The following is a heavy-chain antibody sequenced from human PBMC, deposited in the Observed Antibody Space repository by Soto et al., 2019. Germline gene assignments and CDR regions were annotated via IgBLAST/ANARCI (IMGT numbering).Heavy chain of an antibody. CDR2: IYYSGST. J-gene: IGHJ6*02. Sequence: QVQLQESGPGLVKPSQTLSLTCTVSGGSISSGGYYWSWIRQHPGKGLEWIGYIYYSGSTYYNPSPKSRVTISVDTSKNQFSLKLSSVTAADTAVYYCARDTTRYCSGGSCYSGYYYYGMDVWGQGTTVTVSS. D-gene: IGHD2-15*01. CDR1: GGSISSGGYY. V-gene: IGHV4-31*03. CDR3: ARDTTRYCSGGSCYSGYYYYGMDV.